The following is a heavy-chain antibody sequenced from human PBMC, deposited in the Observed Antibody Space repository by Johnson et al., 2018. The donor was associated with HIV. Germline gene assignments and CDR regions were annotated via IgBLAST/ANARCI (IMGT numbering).Heavy chain of an antibody. Sequence: QVQLVESGGGLIQPGGSLRLSCAASGFTVSSYAMHWVRQAPGKGLEWVAVISYDGSNKYYADSVKGRFTISRDNSKNTLYLQMNSLRAEDTAVYYCAKGLVPAAVSRRTGAPDAFDIWGQGTMVTVSS. D-gene: IGHD2-2*01. CDR3: AKGLVPAAVSRRTGAPDAFDI. V-gene: IGHV3-30-3*01. CDR1: GFTVSSYA. CDR2: ISYDGSNK. J-gene: IGHJ3*02.